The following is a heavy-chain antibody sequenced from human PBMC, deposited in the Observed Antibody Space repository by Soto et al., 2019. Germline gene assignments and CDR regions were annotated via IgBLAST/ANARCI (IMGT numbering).Heavy chain of an antibody. D-gene: IGHD6-13*01. V-gene: IGHV3-30*02. CDR3: AKGDSAAAGMMVSQKKNYYYFGMDV. J-gene: IGHJ6*02. CDR1: GFTFSRYG. Sequence: GGSLRLSCAASGFTFSRYGMHWVRQAPGKGLEWVAVIWYDGSNKYYADSVKGRFTISRDNSKNTLYLQMNSLRAEDTAVYYCAKGDSAAAGMMVSQKKNYYYFGMDVWGQGTTVTVSS. CDR2: IWYDGSNK.